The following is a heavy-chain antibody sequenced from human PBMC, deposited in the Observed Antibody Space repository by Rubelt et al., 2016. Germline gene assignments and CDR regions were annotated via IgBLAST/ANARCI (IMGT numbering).Heavy chain of an antibody. CDR1: GFIFSKYW. D-gene: IGHD5/OR15-5a*01. J-gene: IGHJ6*02. CDR3: ARAPQVYCSYGLEV. CDR2: IRFDGSNP. Sequence: GLVQPGGSLRICCAGSGFIFSKYWMSWVRQAPGKGLEWVTFIRFDGSNPYHADSVKGRFTISRDNAKNSLFLQMSSLRAEDTAVYYCARAPQVYCSYGLEVWGQGTTVTVSS. V-gene: IGHV3-7*03.